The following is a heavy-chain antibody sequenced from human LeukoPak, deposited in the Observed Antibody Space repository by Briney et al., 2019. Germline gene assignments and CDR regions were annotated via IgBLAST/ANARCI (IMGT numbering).Heavy chain of an antibody. CDR2: IYYSGST. V-gene: IGHV4-39*01. CDR3: ARGRYYYGSGSYPDY. J-gene: IGHJ4*02. D-gene: IGHD3-10*01. CDR1: GGSISSSSYY. Sequence: PSETLSLTCTVSGGSISSSSYYWGWIRQPPGKGLEWIGTIYYSGSTYYNPSLKSRVTMSVDTSKNQFSLKLSSVTAADTAVYYCARGRYYYGSGSYPDYWGQGTLVTVSS.